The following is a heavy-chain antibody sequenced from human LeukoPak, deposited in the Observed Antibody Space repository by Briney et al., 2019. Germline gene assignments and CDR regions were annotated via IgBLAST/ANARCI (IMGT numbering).Heavy chain of an antibody. V-gene: IGHV3-23*01. D-gene: IGHD6-13*01. Sequence: GGSLRLSCAASGFTFSSYGMSWVRQAPGKGLEWVSAISGSGGSTYYADSVKGRFTISRDNSKNTLYLQMNSLRAEDTAVYYCARDSYSGNWYSPGWYYYMDVWGKGTTVTISS. CDR3: ARDSYSGNWYSPGWYYYMDV. CDR1: GFTFSSYG. J-gene: IGHJ6*03. CDR2: ISGSGGST.